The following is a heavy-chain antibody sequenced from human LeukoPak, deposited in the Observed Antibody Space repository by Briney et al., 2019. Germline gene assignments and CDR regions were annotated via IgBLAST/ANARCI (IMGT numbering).Heavy chain of an antibody. CDR2: ISAYNGNT. J-gene: IGHJ4*02. CDR3: ATPGPYCTNGVCYFLPPDY. Sequence: VSVKVSCKASGYTFTSYGISWVRQAPGQGLEWMGWISAYNGNTNYAQKLQGRVTMTTDTSTSTAYMELRSLRSDDTAVYYCATPGPYCTNGVCYFLPPDYWGQGTLVTVSS. CDR1: GYTFTSYG. D-gene: IGHD2-8*01. V-gene: IGHV1-18*01.